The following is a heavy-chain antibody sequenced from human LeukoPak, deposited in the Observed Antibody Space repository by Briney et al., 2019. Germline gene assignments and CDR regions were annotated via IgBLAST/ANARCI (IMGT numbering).Heavy chain of an antibody. Sequence: ASVKVSCKASGYTFTSYGISWVRQAPGQGLEWMGWISAYNGNTNYAQKLQGRVTMTTDTSTSTAYMELRSLRSDDTAVYYCARVHRVRGVPNLGYWGQGTLVTVSS. V-gene: IGHV1-18*01. CDR1: GYTFTSYG. J-gene: IGHJ4*02. D-gene: IGHD3-10*01. CDR3: ARVHRVRGVPNLGY. CDR2: ISAYNGNT.